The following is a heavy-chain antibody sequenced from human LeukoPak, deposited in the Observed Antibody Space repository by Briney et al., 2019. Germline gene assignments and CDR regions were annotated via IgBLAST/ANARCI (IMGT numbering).Heavy chain of an antibody. J-gene: IGHJ3*02. D-gene: IGHD6-13*01. CDR3: AKSAGGNIYDASDM. Sequence: GGSLRLSCAASGFTFSSYAMSWVRQAPGKGLEWVSAISGSGGSTYYADSVKGRFTISRDNSKNTLYLQMNSLRADDTAIYYCAKSAGGNIYDASDMWGQGTMVTVS. CDR1: GFTFSSYA. CDR2: ISGSGGST. V-gene: IGHV3-23*01.